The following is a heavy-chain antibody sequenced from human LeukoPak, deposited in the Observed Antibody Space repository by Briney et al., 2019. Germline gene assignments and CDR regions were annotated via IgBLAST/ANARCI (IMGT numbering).Heavy chain of an antibody. CDR1: GYTFTGYY. Sequence: ASVKVSCKASGYTFTGYYMHWVRQAPGQGLEWMGWINPNSGGTNYAQKFQGRVTMTRDTSISTAYMELSRLRSDDTAVYYCARRSYGIRAFDIWGQGTIVTVSS. V-gene: IGHV1-2*02. CDR2: INPNSGGT. J-gene: IGHJ3*02. CDR3: ARRSYGIRAFDI. D-gene: IGHD5-18*01.